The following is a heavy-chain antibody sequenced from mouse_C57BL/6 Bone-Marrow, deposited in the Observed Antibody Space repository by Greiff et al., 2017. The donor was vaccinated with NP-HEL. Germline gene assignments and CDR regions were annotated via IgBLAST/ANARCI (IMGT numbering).Heavy chain of an antibody. Sequence: EVKLQESGAELVRPGASVKLSCTASGFNIKDDYMHWVKQRPEQGLEWIGWIDPENGDTEYASKFQGKATITADTSSNTAYLQLSSLTSEDTAVYYCTLDGYYVYFDYWGQGTTLTVSS. CDR2: IDPENGDT. J-gene: IGHJ2*01. CDR1: GFNIKDDY. CDR3: TLDGYYVYFDY. D-gene: IGHD2-3*01. V-gene: IGHV14-4*01.